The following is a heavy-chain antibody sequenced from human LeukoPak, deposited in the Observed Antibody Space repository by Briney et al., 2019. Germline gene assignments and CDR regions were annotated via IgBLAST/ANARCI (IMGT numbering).Heavy chain of an antibody. V-gene: IGHV1-2*02. CDR3: ARDCSGGSCCT. Sequence: ASVTVSCTASGYTFTGYYMHWVRQAPGQGLEWMGWINPNSGGTNYAQKFQGRVTMTRDTSISTAYMELSRLRSDDTAVYYCARDCSGGSCCTWGQGTLVTVSS. CDR1: GYTFTGYY. J-gene: IGHJ5*02. D-gene: IGHD2-15*01. CDR2: INPNSGGT.